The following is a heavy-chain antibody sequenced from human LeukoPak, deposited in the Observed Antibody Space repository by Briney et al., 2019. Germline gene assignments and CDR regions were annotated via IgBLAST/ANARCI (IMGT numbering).Heavy chain of an antibody. CDR2: IYYSGST. Sequence: SETLSLTCAVSGGSFSGYYWSWIRQPPGKGLEWIGYIYYSGSTNYNPSLKSRVTISVDTSKNQFSLKLSSVTAADTAVYYCARDGAAREPYYYYGMDVWGQGTTVTVSS. D-gene: IGHD6-6*01. CDR1: GGSFSGYY. J-gene: IGHJ6*02. V-gene: IGHV4-59*01. CDR3: ARDGAAREPYYYYGMDV.